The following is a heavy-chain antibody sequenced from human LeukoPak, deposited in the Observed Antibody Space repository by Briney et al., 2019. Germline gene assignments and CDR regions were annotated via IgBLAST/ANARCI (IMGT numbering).Heavy chain of an antibody. Sequence: KPSETLCLTCTVSGGSISSYYWSWIRQPPGKGLEWIGYIYYSGSTNYNPSLKSRVTISVDTSKNQFSLKLSSVTAADTAVYYCARARSSGWPEYWGQGTLVTVSS. CDR3: ARARSSGWPEY. CDR1: GGSISSYY. J-gene: IGHJ4*02. V-gene: IGHV4-59*01. D-gene: IGHD6-19*01. CDR2: IYYSGST.